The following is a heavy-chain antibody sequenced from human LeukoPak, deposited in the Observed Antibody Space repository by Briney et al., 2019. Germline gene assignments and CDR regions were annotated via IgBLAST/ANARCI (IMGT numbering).Heavy chain of an antibody. V-gene: IGHV4-34*01. CDR1: GGSFSGYY. J-gene: IGHJ4*02. CDR3: ARGSRIQLWSYTRRAPYDY. CDR2: INHSGST. Sequence: PSETLSLTCAVYGGSFSGYYWSWIRQPPGKGLEWIGEINHSGSTNYNPSLKSRVTISVDTSKNQFSLKLSSVTAADTAVYYCARGSRIQLWSYTRRAPYDYWGQGTLVTVSS. D-gene: IGHD5-18*01.